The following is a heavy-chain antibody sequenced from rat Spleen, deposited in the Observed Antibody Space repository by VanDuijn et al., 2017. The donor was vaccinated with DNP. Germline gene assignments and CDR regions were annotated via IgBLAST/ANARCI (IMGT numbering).Heavy chain of an antibody. CDR2: MSGAGAT. CDR3: TGGGSTIYPFTY. Sequence: QEQLRESGPGLVQPSQTLSLTCTVSGFSLTNFGVNWVRQPPGKGLEWIAAMSGAGATYYNSALKSRLSFSSDPSRNQVFLHMDSLQTEDTAIYFCTGGGSTIYPFTYWGQGTLVTVSS. D-gene: IGHD1-2*01. V-gene: IGHV2S12*01. CDR1: GFSLTNFG. J-gene: IGHJ3*01.